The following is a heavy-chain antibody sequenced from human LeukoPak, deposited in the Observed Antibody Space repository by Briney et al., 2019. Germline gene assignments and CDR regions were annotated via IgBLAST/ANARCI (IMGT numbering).Heavy chain of an antibody. J-gene: IGHJ4*02. CDR3: ARIDRLSTEPFAS. D-gene: IGHD2/OR15-2a*01. V-gene: IGHV4-31*03. Sequence: SETLSLTCTVSGGSISSGGYYWSWIRQHPGKGREWIGYIYYSGSTYYNSSLKSRVTISVDTSKNQFSLKLSSVTAADTAVYYCARIDRLSTEPFASWGQGNLVTASS. CDR2: IYYSGST. CDR1: GGSISSGGYY.